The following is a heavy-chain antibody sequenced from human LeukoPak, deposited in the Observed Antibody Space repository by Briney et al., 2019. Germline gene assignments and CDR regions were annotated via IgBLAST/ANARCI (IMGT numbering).Heavy chain of an antibody. V-gene: IGHV3-49*04. CDR2: IRSKAYGGTT. Sequence: GSLRLSCTASGFTFGDYAMSWVRQAPGKGLEWVGFIRSKAYGGTTEYAASVKGRFTISRDDSKSIAYLQMNSLKTEDTAVYYCTREEYYYDSSGYYRYWGQGTLVTVSS. CDR3: TREEYYYDSSGYYRY. CDR1: GFTFGDYA. D-gene: IGHD3-22*01. J-gene: IGHJ4*02.